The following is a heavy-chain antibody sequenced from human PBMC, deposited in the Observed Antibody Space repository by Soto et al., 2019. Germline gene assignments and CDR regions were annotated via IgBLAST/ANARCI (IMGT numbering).Heavy chain of an antibody. D-gene: IGHD6-19*01. CDR3: AREVPNPYSGGWRIDY. CDR2: IYYSGST. V-gene: IGHV4-59*01. Sequence: SETLSLTCTVSGGSISSYYWSWIRQPPGKGLEWIGYIYYSGSTNYNPSLKSRVTISVDTSKSQFSLKLSSVTAADTAVYYCAREVPNPYSGGWRIDYWGQGTLVTVSS. CDR1: GGSISSYY. J-gene: IGHJ4*02.